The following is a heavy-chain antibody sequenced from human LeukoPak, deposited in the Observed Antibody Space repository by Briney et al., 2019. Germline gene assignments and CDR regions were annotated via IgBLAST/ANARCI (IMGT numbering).Heavy chain of an antibody. CDR1: GFAFSHYW. CDR2: IKPDGSEK. J-gene: IGHJ5*02. D-gene: IGHD6-13*01. Sequence: GGSLRLSCAASGFAFSHYWMTWVRQAPGKGLEWVANIKPDGSEKYYVDSVEGRFTISRDNAKSSLCLVMNSLRAEDTAVYFCAGESYSSSWYWFDPWGQGTLVTVSS. CDR3: AGESYSSSWYWFDP. V-gene: IGHV3-7*01.